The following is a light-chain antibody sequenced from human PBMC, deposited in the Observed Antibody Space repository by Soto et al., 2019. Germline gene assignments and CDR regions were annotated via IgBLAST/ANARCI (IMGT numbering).Light chain of an antibody. V-gene: IGLV1-44*01. CDR2: TNN. J-gene: IGLJ3*02. CDR3: AAWDDSLTGLWV. Sequence: QSALTQPPSASGTPGQRVTISCSGSSSNIGSNTVNWYQQLPGTAPKLLIYTNNQRPSGVPDRFSGSKSGTSASLAISGLQSEDEADYYCAAWDDSLTGLWVFGGGTKLTVL. CDR1: SSNIGSNT.